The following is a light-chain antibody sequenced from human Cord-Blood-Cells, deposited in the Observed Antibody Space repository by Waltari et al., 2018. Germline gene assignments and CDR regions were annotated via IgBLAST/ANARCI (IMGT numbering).Light chain of an antibody. J-gene: IGLJ1*01. CDR2: DVS. V-gene: IGLV2-11*01. Sequence: QSALTQPRSVSGSPGPSVPISCTGTSRDVGGYNYVSWYQQHPGKAPKLMIYDVSKRPSGVPDRFSGSKSGNTASLTISGLQAEDEADYYCCSYAGSYTYVFGTGTKVTVL. CDR3: CSYAGSYTYV. CDR1: SRDVGGYNY.